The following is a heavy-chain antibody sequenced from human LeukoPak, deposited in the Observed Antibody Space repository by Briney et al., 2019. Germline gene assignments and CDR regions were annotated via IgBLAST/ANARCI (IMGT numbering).Heavy chain of an antibody. V-gene: IGHV1-69*04. Sequence: ASVKVSCKASGGTFSSYAISWVRQAPGQGLEWMGRIIPILGIANYAQKFQGRVTITADKSTSTAYMELSSLRSEDTAVYYCASGYLVVITDYNWFDPWGQGTLVTVSS. D-gene: IGHD3-22*01. CDR3: ASGYLVVITDYNWFDP. J-gene: IGHJ5*02. CDR2: IIPILGIA. CDR1: GGTFSSYA.